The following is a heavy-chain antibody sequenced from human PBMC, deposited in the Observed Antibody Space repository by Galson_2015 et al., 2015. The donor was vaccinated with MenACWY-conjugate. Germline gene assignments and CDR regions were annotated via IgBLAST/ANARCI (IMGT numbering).Heavy chain of an antibody. Sequence: SLRLSCATSGFTFSAFGMHWVRQAPGEGLEWVALIRYDGLQKNYSESVKGRFTISRDNSKNTLNLQMNSLRTEDTAVYYCAKIGGDFRSVYRPQWGQGTLVTVSS. CDR1: GFTFSAFG. D-gene: IGHD3-3*01. V-gene: IGHV3-30*02. CDR2: IRYDGLQK. J-gene: IGHJ4*02. CDR3: AKIGGDFRSVYRPQ.